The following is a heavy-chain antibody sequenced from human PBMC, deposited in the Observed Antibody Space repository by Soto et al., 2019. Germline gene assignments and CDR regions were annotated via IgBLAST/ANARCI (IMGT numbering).Heavy chain of an antibody. CDR3: AKRVGYSSSSAYFDY. D-gene: IGHD6-6*01. Sequence: EVRLLNSGGDLVQPGGSLRLSCAASGFTFTRYGMSWFRQAPGKGLEWVSSINDSGDTYYGDSVKGRFTISRDNSKNTLYLQMNGLSAEDTAVYYCAKRVGYSSSSAYFDYWAQGTLVTVSS. CDR1: GFTFTRYG. V-gene: IGHV3-23*01. J-gene: IGHJ4*02. CDR2: INDSGDT.